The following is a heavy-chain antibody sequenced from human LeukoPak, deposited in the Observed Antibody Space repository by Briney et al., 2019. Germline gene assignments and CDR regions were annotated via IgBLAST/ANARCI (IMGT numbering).Heavy chain of an antibody. J-gene: IGHJ4*02. CDR2: IYSRGST. CDR3: ARGWECVPAAICYSYY. Sequence: SETLSLTCTVSGGSISSKYWSWVRQRQGKGMEWGGYIYSRGSTHYPPSLQRRVTISVDTSKNQFSLKLSSVTAADTAVYYCARGWECVPAAICYSYYWGQGTLVTVSS. V-gene: IGHV4-59*01. CDR1: GGSISSKY. D-gene: IGHD2-2*01.